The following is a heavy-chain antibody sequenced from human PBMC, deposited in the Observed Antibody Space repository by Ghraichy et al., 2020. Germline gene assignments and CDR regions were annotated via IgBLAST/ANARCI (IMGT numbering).Heavy chain of an antibody. D-gene: IGHD1-26*01. Sequence: SETLSLTCVVSGYSIISAYYWGWIRQPPGKGLEWVGSIRHSGRTYYNPSLKSRVTISLDASNNLFSLKLTSVTAADLAVYYCARAHGSYHAADTFDFWGQGTMVTVSS. CDR3: ARAHGSYHAADTFDF. CDR1: GYSIISAYY. J-gene: IGHJ3*01. CDR2: IRHSGRT. V-gene: IGHV4-38-2*01.